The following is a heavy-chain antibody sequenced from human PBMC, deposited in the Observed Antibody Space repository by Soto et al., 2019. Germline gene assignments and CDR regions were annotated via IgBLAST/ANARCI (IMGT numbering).Heavy chain of an antibody. CDR1: GFTLNNYG. J-gene: IGHJ5*02. Sequence: LILSCADSGFTLNNYGMGWVRQAPGKGLEWVSSISSSSNYIYYADSVKGRFTISRDNAKNSLYLQMNSLRAEDTAVYYCATRTGTPWGQGTLVTVSS. V-gene: IGHV3-21*01. CDR3: ATRTGTP. CDR2: ISSSSNYI.